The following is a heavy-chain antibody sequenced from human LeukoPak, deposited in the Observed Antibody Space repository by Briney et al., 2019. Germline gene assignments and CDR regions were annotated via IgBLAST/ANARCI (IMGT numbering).Heavy chain of an antibody. V-gene: IGHV1-18*01. CDR2: ISAYNGNT. CDR3: ARDYCSSTSCYWFDP. D-gene: IGHD2-2*01. Sequence: GASVKVSCKASGYTFTSYGISWVRQAPGQGLEWMGWISAYNGNTNYAQKLQGRVTMTTDTSTSTAYMELRSLRSDDTAVYYCARDYCSSTSCYWFDPWGQGTLATVSS. J-gene: IGHJ5*02. CDR1: GYTFTSYG.